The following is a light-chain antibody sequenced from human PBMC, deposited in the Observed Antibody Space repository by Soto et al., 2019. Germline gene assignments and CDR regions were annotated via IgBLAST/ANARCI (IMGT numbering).Light chain of an antibody. CDR2: DVT. J-gene: IGLJ3*02. CDR3: SSYTSSSTWV. CDR1: NSDIGNYNY. Sequence: QSALTQPRSVSGSPGQSVTISCTGTNSDIGNYNYVSWYQQHPGKAPKVMIYDVTNRPPGVSNRFSGSKSGNTASLTISGLQNEDEADYYCSSYTSSSTWVFGGGTKLTVL. V-gene: IGLV2-14*03.